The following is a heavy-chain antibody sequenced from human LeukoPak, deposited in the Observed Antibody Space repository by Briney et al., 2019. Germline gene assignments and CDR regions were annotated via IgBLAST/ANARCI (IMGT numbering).Heavy chain of an antibody. D-gene: IGHD3-22*01. V-gene: IGHV3-49*04. CDR3: TRGNYDTSGYYLPSGY. J-gene: IGHJ4*02. CDR1: GFTFGDYA. CDR2: IRSKAYGGTT. Sequence: GGSLRLSCTASGFTFGDYALTWVRQAPGKGLEWVGFIRSKAYGGTTEYAASVKGRFTISRDDSTSIAYLQLNSLKTEDTAVYYCTRGNYDTSGYYLPSGYWGQGTLVTVSS.